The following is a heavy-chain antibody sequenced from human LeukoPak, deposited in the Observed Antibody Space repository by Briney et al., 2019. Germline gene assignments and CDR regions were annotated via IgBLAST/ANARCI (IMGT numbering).Heavy chain of an antibody. J-gene: IGHJ4*02. CDR3: ARGSIAAAMLSY. CDR1: GYTFTSYG. Sequence: GASVTVSCKASGYTFTSYGISWVRQAPGQGLEWMGIINPSGGSTSYAQKFQGRVTMTRDTSTSTVYMELSSLRSEDTAVYYCARGSIAAAMLSYWGQGTLVTVSS. D-gene: IGHD6-13*01. V-gene: IGHV1-46*01. CDR2: INPSGGST.